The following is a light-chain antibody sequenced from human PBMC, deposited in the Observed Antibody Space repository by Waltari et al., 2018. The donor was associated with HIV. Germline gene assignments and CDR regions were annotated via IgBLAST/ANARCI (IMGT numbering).Light chain of an antibody. CDR1: TSDVGAYNY. J-gene: IGLJ2*01. Sequence: QSALTQPPSASGSPGQSVTISCTGQTSDVGAYNYVSWYQQHPGKAPKLMIYEVFKRLSGVPDRFSGSKSGNTASLTVSGLQAEDEADYYCTSYAGRNTLVFGGGTKLTVL. V-gene: IGLV2-8*01. CDR2: EVF. CDR3: TSYAGRNTLV.